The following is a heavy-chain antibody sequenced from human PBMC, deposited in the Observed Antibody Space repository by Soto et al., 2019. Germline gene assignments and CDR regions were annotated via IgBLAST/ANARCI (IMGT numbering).Heavy chain of an antibody. CDR1: GFTPTTTP. V-gene: IGHV3-23*01. J-gene: IGHJ4*02. CDR3: ATSFRYFDN. D-gene: IGHD3-9*01. CDR2: ISGTASRT. Sequence: PGGSLRLSCAGSGFTPTTTPLSWVRQPPGKGLEWVTTISGTASRTYYVDSVKGRFFISRDNSKNTVTLQMNSLTLDDTAVYYCATSFRYFDNWGQGTRVT.